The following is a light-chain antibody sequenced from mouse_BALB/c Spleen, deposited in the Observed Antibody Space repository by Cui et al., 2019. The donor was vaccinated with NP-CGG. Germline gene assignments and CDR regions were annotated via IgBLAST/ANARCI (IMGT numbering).Light chain of an antibody. V-gene: IGLV1*01. CDR3: ALWYSNHWV. CDR1: TGAVTTSNY. CDR2: GTN. Sequence: AVVTQDTALTTPPGETVTLTCRSSTGAVTTSNYANWIQEKPDHLFTGLIGGTNNRTPGVPARFSGSLIGDKAALTITGAQTEDEAIYFCALWYSNHWVFGGGTKLTVL. J-gene: IGLJ1*01.